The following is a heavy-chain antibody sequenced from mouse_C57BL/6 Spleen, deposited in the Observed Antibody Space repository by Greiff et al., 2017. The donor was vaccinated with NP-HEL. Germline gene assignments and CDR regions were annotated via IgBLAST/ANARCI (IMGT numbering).Heavy chain of an antibody. J-gene: IGHJ3*01. CDR2: ISSGGSYT. D-gene: IGHD2-1*01. Sequence: EVKLVESGGDLVKPGGSLKLSCAASGFTFSSYGMSWVRQTPDKRLEWVATISSGGSYTYYPDRVKGRFTLSRDNAKNTLYLQMSSLKSEDTAMYYCARDGNYSFAYWGQGTLVTVSA. CDR1: GFTFSSYG. CDR3: ARDGNYSFAY. V-gene: IGHV5-6*01.